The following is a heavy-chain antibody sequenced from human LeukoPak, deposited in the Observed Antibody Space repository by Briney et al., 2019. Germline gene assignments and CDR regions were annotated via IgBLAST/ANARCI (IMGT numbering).Heavy chain of an antibody. Sequence: SVKVSCKASGGTFSSYAISWVRQAPGQGLEWMGGIIPIFGTANCAQKFQGRVTITADESTSTAYMELSSLRSEDTAVYYCAREYQVGDTLFDYWGQGTLVTVSS. J-gene: IGHJ4*02. CDR2: IIPIFGTA. CDR3: AREYQVGDTLFDY. V-gene: IGHV1-69*13. CDR1: GGTFSSYA. D-gene: IGHD1-26*01.